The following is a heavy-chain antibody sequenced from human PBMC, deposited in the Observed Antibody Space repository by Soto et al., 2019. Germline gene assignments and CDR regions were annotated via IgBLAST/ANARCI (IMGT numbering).Heavy chain of an antibody. CDR2: IIPIFGTA. CDR3: ARDDIVVVPAAPKNDYYYYGMDV. Sequence: QVQLVQSGAEVKKPGSSVKASCKASGGTFSSYAISWVRQAPGQGLEWMGGIIPIFGTANYAQKFQGRVTITADESTSTAYMELSSLRSEDTAVYYCARDDIVVVPAAPKNDYYYYGMDVWGQGTTVTVSS. D-gene: IGHD2-2*01. V-gene: IGHV1-69*01. J-gene: IGHJ6*02. CDR1: GGTFSSYA.